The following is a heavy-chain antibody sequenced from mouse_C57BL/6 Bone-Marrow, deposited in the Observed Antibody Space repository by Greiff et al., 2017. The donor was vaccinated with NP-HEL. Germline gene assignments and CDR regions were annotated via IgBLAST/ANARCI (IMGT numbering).Heavy chain of an antibody. CDR1: GYTFTDHT. CDR2: IYPRDGST. V-gene: IGHV1-78*01. D-gene: IGHD1-1*01. Sequence: QVQLQQSDAELVKPGASVKISCKVSGYTFTDHTIHWMKQRPEQGLEWIGYIYPRDGSTKYNVKFKGKATLTADKSSSTAYMQLNSLTSEDSAVYFCARWGYYGSKRYYYAMDYWGQGTSVTVSS. CDR3: ARWGYYGSKRYYYAMDY. J-gene: IGHJ4*01.